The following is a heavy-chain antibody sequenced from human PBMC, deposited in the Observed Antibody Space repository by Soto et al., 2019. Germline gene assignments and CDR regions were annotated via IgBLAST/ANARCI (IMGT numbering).Heavy chain of an antibody. V-gene: IGHV3-23*01. CDR1: GFTFSNYA. Sequence: GGSLSLSWVAPGFTFSNYAMTWVRQAPGKGLEWVSTISGSGGSTYYADSVKGRFTISRDNDKGLVYLQMNSLRAEDTAVYYCARDPPLSMIVVVGVDDFWGQGTLVTVSS. D-gene: IGHD3-22*01. J-gene: IGHJ4*02. CDR3: ARDPPLSMIVVVGVDDF. CDR2: ISGSGGST.